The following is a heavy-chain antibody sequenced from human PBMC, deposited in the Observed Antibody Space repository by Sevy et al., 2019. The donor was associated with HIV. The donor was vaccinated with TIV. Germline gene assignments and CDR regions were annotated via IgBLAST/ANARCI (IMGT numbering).Heavy chain of an antibody. V-gene: IGHV6-1*01. CDR1: GDSVSSNSAA. CDR3: ARGNYYDSSGYYGAFDI. Sequence: SQTLSLTCAISGDSVSSNSAAWNWIRQSPSRGLEWLGRTYYRSKWYNDYAVSVKSRITINPDTSKNQFSLQLNSVTPEETAVYYCARGNYYDSSGYYGAFDIWGQGTMVTVSS. J-gene: IGHJ3*02. D-gene: IGHD3-22*01. CDR2: TYYRSKWYN.